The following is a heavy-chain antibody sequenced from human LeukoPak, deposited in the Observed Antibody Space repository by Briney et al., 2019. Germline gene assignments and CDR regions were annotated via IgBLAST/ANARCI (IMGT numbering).Heavy chain of an antibody. J-gene: IGHJ4*02. Sequence: SETLSLTCAVFGGSFSGYYWSWIRQPPRKRLEWIGEITESGNTNYNPSLKSRITVSVDTSKNQFSLKLSSVTAADTAVYYCARHLGGHSGSYPYFDYWGQGTLVTVSS. CDR1: GGSFSGYY. CDR3: ARHLGGHSGSYPYFDY. D-gene: IGHD1-26*01. V-gene: IGHV4-34*01. CDR2: ITESGNT.